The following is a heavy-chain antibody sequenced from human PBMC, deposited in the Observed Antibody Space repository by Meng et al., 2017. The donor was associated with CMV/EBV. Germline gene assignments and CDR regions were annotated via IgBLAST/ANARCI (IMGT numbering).Heavy chain of an antibody. J-gene: IGHJ2*01. D-gene: IGHD2-2*01. CDR2: INHSGST. CDR3: ARGRYCSSTSCPRGYFDL. V-gene: IGHV4-34*01. CDR1: GSVSGYY. Sequence: GSVSGYYWSWNRQPPGKGLEWMGEINHSGSTNYNPSLKSRVTISVDTSKNQFSLKLSSVTAADTAVYYCARGRYCSSTSCPRGYFDLWGRGTLVTVSS.